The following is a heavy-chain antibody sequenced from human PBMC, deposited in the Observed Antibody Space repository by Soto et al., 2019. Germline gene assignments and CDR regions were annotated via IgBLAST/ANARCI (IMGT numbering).Heavy chain of an antibody. J-gene: IGHJ4*02. D-gene: IGHD1-26*01. V-gene: IGHV3-23*01. CDR2: ISGRDEST. CDR3: AKDRLSGSYHRYFDS. CDR1: GFTFSTYA. Sequence: SGGSLRLSCAASGFTFSTYAMSWVRQAPGKGLEWVTAISGRDESTYYADSVKGRFTVSRDNSKNTLYLQMSSLRAEDTAVYYCAKDRLSGSYHRYFDSWGQGTLVTVSS.